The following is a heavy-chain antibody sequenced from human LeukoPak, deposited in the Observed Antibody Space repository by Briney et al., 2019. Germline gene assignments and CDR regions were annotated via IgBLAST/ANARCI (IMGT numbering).Heavy chain of an antibody. D-gene: IGHD2-8*01. V-gene: IGHV5-51*01. CDR3: ARRNRQKYCTTITCRTDAFDI. CDR1: GYSFTSNW. CDR2: IYPGDSDT. Sequence: GESLKISCKGSGYSFTSNWIGWVRQMPGKGLEWMGIIYPGDSDTRYSPSFQGQVTISADKSITTAYLQWSSLKASDTAIYYCARRNRQKYCTTITCRTDAFDIWGQGTMVTVSS. J-gene: IGHJ3*02.